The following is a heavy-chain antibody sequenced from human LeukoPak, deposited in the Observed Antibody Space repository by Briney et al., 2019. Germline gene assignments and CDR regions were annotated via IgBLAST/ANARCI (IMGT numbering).Heavy chain of an antibody. CDR1: GGSISSSTFY. D-gene: IGHD3-22*01. Sequence: KSSETLSLTCTVSGGSISSSTFYWGWIRQPPGKGLEWIGTIYYSGSTFYNPSLKSRVTVSVDTSKNQFSLKLSSVTAADTAVYYCARVRGGIMRAYYYDSSGYYYFDYWGQGTLVTVSS. CDR3: ARVRGGIMRAYYYDSSGYYYFDY. V-gene: IGHV4-39*07. J-gene: IGHJ4*02. CDR2: IYYSGST.